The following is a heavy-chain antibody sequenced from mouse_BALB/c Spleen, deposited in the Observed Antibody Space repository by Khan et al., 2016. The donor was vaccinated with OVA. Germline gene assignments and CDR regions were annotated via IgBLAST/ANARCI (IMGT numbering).Heavy chain of an antibody. CDR3: TRHGYVAWFTY. D-gene: IGHD2-2*01. CDR2: IDPFSGGS. Sequence: VQLKESGPELMKPGASVKISCKASGYSFTSYYIHWVMQRHGESLEWIGYIDPFSGGSTYNQKFKVKATLTVDKSSSTAYIQLSNLTSEDSAVYYCTRHGYVAWFTYWGQGTLVTVSA. J-gene: IGHJ3*01. CDR1: GYSFTSYY. V-gene: IGHV1-31*01.